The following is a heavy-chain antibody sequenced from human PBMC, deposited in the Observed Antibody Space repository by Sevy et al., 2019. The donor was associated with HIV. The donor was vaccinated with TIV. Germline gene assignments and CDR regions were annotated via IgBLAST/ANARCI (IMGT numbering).Heavy chain of an antibody. J-gene: IGHJ5*02. CDR1: GYTFTGYY. CDR2: INPNSGGT. V-gene: IGHV1-2*02. CDR3: ARVLELRFFWFDP. Sequence: ASVKVSCKASGYTFTGYYMHWVRQAPGQGLEWMGWINPNSGGTNYAQTFQGRVTMTRDTSISTAYMELSRLRSDDTAVYYCARVLELRFFWFDPWGQGTLVTVSS. D-gene: IGHD1-7*01.